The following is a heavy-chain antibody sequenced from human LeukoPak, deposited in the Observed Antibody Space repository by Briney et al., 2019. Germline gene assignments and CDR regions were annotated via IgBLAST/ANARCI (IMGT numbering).Heavy chain of an antibody. D-gene: IGHD3-22*01. CDR2: ISSSGSHI. CDR3: ARDTPPTYYYDSSGYSPFDY. Sequence: GGSLRLSCEASGFSINIYSMSWVRQAAGKGLAWVSSISSSGSHIYYADSVKGRFTISRDNAKNSLYLQMNSLRAEDTAVYYCARDTPPTYYYDSSGYSPFDYWGQGTLVTVSS. J-gene: IGHJ4*02. CDR1: GFSINIYS. V-gene: IGHV3-21*01.